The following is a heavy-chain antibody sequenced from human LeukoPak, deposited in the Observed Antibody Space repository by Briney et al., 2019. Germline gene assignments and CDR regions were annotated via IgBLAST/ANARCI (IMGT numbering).Heavy chain of an antibody. J-gene: IGHJ4*02. D-gene: IGHD3-3*01. CDR1: GYTFTGYY. CDR2: IIPILGIA. CDR3: ASFSKTIFGVVSHFDY. V-gene: IGHV1-69*02. Sequence: WASVKVSCEASGYTFTGYYMHWVRQAPGQGLEWMGRIIPILGIANYAQKFQGRVTITADKSTSTAYMELSSLRSEDTAVYYCASFSKTIFGVVSHFDYWGQGTLVTVSS.